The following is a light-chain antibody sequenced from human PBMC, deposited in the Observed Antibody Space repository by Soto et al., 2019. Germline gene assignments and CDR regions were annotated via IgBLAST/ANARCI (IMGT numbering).Light chain of an antibody. CDR1: QSVGDTF. Sequence: EIVLTQSPGTLSLSPGEKATLSCRASQSVGDTFLSWYQQKPGLAPRLLIYGVSNRATGIPDRFSGSGSGRDFILTISRLEPEDFALYYCGQFVSSPPRTFGEGTKVEI. CDR3: GQFVSSPPRT. CDR2: GVS. V-gene: IGKV3-20*01. J-gene: IGKJ1*01.